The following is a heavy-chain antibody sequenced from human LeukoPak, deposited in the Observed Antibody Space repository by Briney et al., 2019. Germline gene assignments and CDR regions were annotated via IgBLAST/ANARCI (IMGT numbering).Heavy chain of an antibody. J-gene: IGHJ3*02. CDR1: GGSISSGGYY. Sequence: SETLSLTCTVSGGSISSGGYYWSWIRQPPGKGLEWIGYIYHSGSTYYNPSLKSRVTISVDRSKNQFSLKLSSVTAADTAVYYCARDIPEQLGAFDIWGQGTMVTVSS. CDR3: ARDIPEQLGAFDI. D-gene: IGHD6-13*01. V-gene: IGHV4-30-2*01. CDR2: IYHSGST.